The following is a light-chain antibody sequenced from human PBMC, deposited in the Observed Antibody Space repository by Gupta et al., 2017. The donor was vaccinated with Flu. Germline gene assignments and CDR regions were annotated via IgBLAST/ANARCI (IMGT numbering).Light chain of an antibody. J-gene: IGLJ3*02. Sequence: SGIPERFSGSTSGTLLTLTISGVQAEDEADYYCLSPEGSGVYWVFGGGTKLTVL. CDR3: LSPEGSGVYWV. V-gene: IGLV3-16*01.